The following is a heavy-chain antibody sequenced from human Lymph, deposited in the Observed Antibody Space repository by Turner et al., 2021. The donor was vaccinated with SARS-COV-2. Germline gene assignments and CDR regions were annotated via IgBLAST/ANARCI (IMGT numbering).Heavy chain of an antibody. CDR3: ARVKGYNGYDLRYYYGMDV. J-gene: IGHJ6*02. CDR2: RWYDGSNK. CDR1: GFPFISYG. D-gene: IGHD5-12*01. Sequence: QVQLVESGGGVVQPGRSLRLSCAASGFPFISYGMHWVRQAPGKGLEWVAVRWYDGSNKYYADSVKGRFTISRDNSKNTLYLQMNSLRAEDTAVYYCARVKGYNGYDLRYYYGMDVWGQGTTVTVSS. V-gene: IGHV3-33*01.